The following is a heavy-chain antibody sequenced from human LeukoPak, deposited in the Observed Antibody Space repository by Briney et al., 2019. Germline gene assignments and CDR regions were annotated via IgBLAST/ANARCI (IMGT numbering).Heavy chain of an antibody. CDR2: IRSKANSYAT. Sequence: PGGSLRLSCAASGFTFSGSAMHWVRQASGKGLEWVGRIRSKANSYATAYAASVKGRFTISRDDSKNTAYLQMNSLKTEDTAVYYCAFRGVNDYWGQGTLVTVSS. J-gene: IGHJ4*02. CDR3: AFRGVNDY. V-gene: IGHV3-73*01. D-gene: IGHD3-10*01. CDR1: GFTFSGSA.